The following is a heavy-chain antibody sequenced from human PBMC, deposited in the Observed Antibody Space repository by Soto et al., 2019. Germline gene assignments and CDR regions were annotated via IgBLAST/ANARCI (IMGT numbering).Heavy chain of an antibody. J-gene: IGHJ4*02. CDR1: GFTFSSAL. CDR3: TTLKSGMRIIRDY. CDR2: IKSKTDGGTT. V-gene: IGHV3-15*01. D-gene: IGHD3-16*01. Sequence: ESGGGLVKPGGPLRLSCAASGFTFSSALMSWVRQAPGKGLEWVGHIKSKTDGGTTDYAAPVKGRFTISRDDSRNTLYLQMNSLKTEDTAVYYCTTLKSGMRIIRDYWGQGTLVTVSS.